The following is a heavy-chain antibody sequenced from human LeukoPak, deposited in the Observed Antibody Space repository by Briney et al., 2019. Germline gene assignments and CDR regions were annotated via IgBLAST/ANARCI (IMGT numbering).Heavy chain of an antibody. CDR1: GGSFSGYY. CDR2: INHSGST. V-gene: IGHV4-34*01. CDR3: ARGVCSGGGCYGLFNY. D-gene: IGHD2-15*01. J-gene: IGHJ4*02. Sequence: SETQSLTCAVYGGSFSGYYWSWIRQPPGKGVEWIGEINHSGSTNYNPSLKSRVTISVDTSKNQFSLKLSSVTAADTAVYYCARGVCSGGGCYGLFNYWGQGTLVTVSS.